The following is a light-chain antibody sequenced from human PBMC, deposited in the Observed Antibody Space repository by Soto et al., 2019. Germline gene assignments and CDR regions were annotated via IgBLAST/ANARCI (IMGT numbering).Light chain of an antibody. CDR3: QTWGTGIHL. CDR1: SGHSSYA. J-gene: IGLJ2*01. CDR2: LNSDGSH. V-gene: IGLV4-69*01. Sequence: QPVLTQSPSASASLGASVKLTCTLSSGHSSYAIAWHQQQPEKGPRYLMKLNSDGSHSKGDGIPDRFSGSSSGAERYLTISSLQSEDEAEYYCQTWGTGIHLFGGGTKVTV.